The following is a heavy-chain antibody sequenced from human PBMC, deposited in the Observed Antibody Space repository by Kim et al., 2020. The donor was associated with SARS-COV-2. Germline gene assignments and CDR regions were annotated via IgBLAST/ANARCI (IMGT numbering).Heavy chain of an antibody. V-gene: IGHV1-18*01. D-gene: IGHD3-3*01. CDR3: ARDPSPITIFGRFDP. Sequence: ASVKVSCKASGYTFTSYGISWVRQAPGQGLEWMGWISAYNGNTNYAQKLQGRVTMTTDTSTSTAYMELRSLRSDDTAVYYCARDPSPITIFGRFDPWGQGTLVTVSS. CDR2: ISAYNGNT. J-gene: IGHJ5*02. CDR1: GYTFTSYG.